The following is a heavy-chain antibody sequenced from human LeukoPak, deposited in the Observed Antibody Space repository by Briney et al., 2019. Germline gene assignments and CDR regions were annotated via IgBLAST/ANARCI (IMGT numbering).Heavy chain of an antibody. CDR3: ASRRGGWDFDY. CDR2: IYHSGST. D-gene: IGHD3-10*01. CDR1: GGSISSGGYS. Sequence: SETLSLTCAVSGGSISSGGYSWSWIRQPPGRGLEWIGYIYHSGSTYYNPSLKSRVTISVDRSKNQFSLKLSSVTAADTAVYYCASRRGGWDFDYWGQGTLVTVSS. V-gene: IGHV4-30-2*01. J-gene: IGHJ4*02.